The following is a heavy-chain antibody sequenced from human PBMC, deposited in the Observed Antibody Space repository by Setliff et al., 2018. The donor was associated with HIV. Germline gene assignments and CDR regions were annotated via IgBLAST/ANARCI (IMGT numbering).Heavy chain of an antibody. CDR3: ATQTLAVCAPGYFDS. J-gene: IGHJ4*02. CDR1: GGTFSSSA. CDR2: IIPVFGMT. V-gene: IGHV1-69*10. D-gene: IGHD2-8*01. Sequence: SVKVSCKASGGTFSSSALSWVRQARGQGPEWLGGIIPVFGMTDYAQNFQGRLTITADTSTSTAYMELLSLRSEDTAIYYCATQTLAVCAPGYFDSWGQGTLVTVSS.